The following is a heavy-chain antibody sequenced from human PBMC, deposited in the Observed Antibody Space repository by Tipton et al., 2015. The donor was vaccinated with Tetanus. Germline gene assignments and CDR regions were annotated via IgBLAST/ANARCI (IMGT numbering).Heavy chain of an antibody. CDR2: IYQNGDA. CDR1: GGSISSFY. J-gene: IGHJ5*02. D-gene: IGHD3-9*01. Sequence: TLSLTCTVSGGSISSFYWYWIRQPPGKGLEWIAYIYQNGDANYNPSLQSRVAISVDTSKIQFSLRLASVTAADTAVYYCARARSASTGLEKGFDPWGQGTLVTVSS. CDR3: ARARSASTGLEKGFDP. V-gene: IGHV4-4*08.